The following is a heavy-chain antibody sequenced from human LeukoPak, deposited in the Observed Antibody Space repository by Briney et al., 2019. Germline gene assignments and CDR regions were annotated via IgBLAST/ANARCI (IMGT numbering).Heavy chain of an antibody. CDR2: INHSGST. CDR3: ASLWEEAAAVY. J-gene: IGHJ4*02. Sequence: SETLSLTCAVYGGSFSGYYWSWIRQPPGKGLEWIGEINHSGSTNYNPSLKSRVTISVDTSKNQFSLKLSSVTAADTAVYYCASLWEEAAAVYWGQGTLVTVSS. CDR1: GGSFSGYY. V-gene: IGHV4-34*01. D-gene: IGHD2-2*01.